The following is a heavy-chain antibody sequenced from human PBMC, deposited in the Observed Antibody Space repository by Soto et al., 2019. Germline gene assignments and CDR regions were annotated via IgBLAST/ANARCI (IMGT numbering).Heavy chain of an antibody. Sequence: QVQLVQPGAEVKKPGSSVKVSCKASGGTFSSYAISWVRQAPGQGLEWMGGIIPIFGTANYAQKFQGRVTITADESTSKADMERSSLRSEDTAVYYCAGGWHRGYGGGFDYWGQGTLGTVSS. CDR1: GGTFSSYA. CDR3: AGGWHRGYGGGFDY. J-gene: IGHJ4*02. CDR2: IIPIFGTA. D-gene: IGHD4-17*01. V-gene: IGHV1-69*12.